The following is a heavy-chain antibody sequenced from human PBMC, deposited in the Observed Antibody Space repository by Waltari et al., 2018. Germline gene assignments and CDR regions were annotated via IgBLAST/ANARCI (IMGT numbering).Heavy chain of an antibody. V-gene: IGHV3-49*03. CDR2: IRSKAYGGTT. CDR1: GFTFGDYA. Sequence: EVQLVESGGGLVQPGRSLRLSCTASGFTFGDYAMSWFRQAPGKGLEWVGFIRSKAYGGTTEYAASVKGRFTISRDDSKSIAYLQMNSLKTEDTAVYYCTRYSAGWELPPRNNWFDPWGQGTLVTVSS. D-gene: IGHD1-26*01. J-gene: IGHJ5*02. CDR3: TRYSAGWELPPRNNWFDP.